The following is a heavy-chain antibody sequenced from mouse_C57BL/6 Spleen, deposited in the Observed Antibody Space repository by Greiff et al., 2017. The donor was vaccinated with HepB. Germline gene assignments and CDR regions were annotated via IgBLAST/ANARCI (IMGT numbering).Heavy chain of an antibody. D-gene: IGHD1-1*01. CDR2: IYPGGGYT. Sequence: QVQLKESGAELVRPGTSVKMSCKASGYTFTNYWIGWAKQRPGHGLEWIGDIYPGGGYTNYNEKFKGKATLTADKSSSTAYMQFSSLTSEDSAIYYWSLYYGSSPWFAYWGQGTLVTVSA. CDR3: SLYYGSSPWFAY. CDR1: GYTFTNYW. J-gene: IGHJ3*01. V-gene: IGHV1-63*01.